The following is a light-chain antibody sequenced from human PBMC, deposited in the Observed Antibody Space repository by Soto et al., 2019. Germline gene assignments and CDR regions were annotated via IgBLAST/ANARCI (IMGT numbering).Light chain of an antibody. J-gene: IGLJ2*01. CDR3: TSWTTSTTMI. CDR2: DVN. Sequence: QSVLTQSASVSGSPGQSITISCTGTSSDIGAYNFVSWYQQHPGKAPKLMLYDVNIRPSGVSNRFSGSKSGNTASLTISGLQAEDEADYYSTSWTTSTTMIFGGGTKVTVL. V-gene: IGLV2-14*03. CDR1: SSDIGAYNF.